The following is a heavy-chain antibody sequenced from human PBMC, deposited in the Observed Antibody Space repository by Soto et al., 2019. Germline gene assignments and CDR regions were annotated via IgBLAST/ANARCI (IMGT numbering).Heavy chain of an antibody. Sequence: GSLRLSCAASGFTFSSYGMHWVRQAPGKGLEWVAVISYDGSNKYYADSVKGRFTVSRDNSKNTLYLQMNSLRAEDTAVYYCAKDRYYYDSSGAGVSDYWGQGTLVTVSS. CDR2: ISYDGSNK. CDR3: AKDRYYYDSSGAGVSDY. V-gene: IGHV3-30*18. J-gene: IGHJ4*02. CDR1: GFTFSSYG. D-gene: IGHD3-22*01.